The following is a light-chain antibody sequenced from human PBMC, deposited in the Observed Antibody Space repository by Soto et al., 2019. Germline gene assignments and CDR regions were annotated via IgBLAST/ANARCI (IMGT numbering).Light chain of an antibody. CDR3: MQALQTPPT. V-gene: IGKV2-28*01. J-gene: IGKJ1*01. CDR2: LGS. Sequence: DIVMTQSPLSLPVTPGEPASISCRSSQSLLYSNGNNYLAWYLQKPGQSPQLLIDLGSSRASGVPDRFSGSGSGTDFTLKISRVEAEDVGVYYCMQALQTPPTFGQGTKVEIK. CDR1: QSLLYSNGNNY.